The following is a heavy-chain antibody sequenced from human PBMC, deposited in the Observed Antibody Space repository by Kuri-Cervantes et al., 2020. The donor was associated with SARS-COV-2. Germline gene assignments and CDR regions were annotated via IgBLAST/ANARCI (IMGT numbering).Heavy chain of an antibody. CDR3: ASTVWGRSITIFGVVIIPMGNADDAFDI. J-gene: IGHJ3*02. D-gene: IGHD3-3*01. CDR1: GGSISSYY. V-gene: IGHV4-59*12. CDR2: IYYSGRT. Sequence: SETLSLTCPVSGGSISSYYWSWIRQPPGKGLEWIGYIYYSGRTNYNPSLKSRVTISVDTSKNQFSLKLSSVNAADTAVYYCASTVWGRSITIFGVVIIPMGNADDAFDIWGQGTMVTVSS.